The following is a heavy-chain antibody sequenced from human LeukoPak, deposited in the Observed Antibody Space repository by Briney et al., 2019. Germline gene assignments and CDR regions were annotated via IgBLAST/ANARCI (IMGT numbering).Heavy chain of an antibody. CDR2: ISSSSRYI. V-gene: IGHV3-21*01. D-gene: IGHD1-26*01. Sequence: PGGSLRLSCAASGFTFSSYSMNWVRQAPGKGLEWVSSISSSSRYIYYADSVKGRFTISRDNAKNSLYLQMNSLRAEDTAVYYCARDRGIVGAPDAFDIWGQGTMVTVSS. CDR3: ARDRGIVGAPDAFDI. J-gene: IGHJ3*02. CDR1: GFTFSSYS.